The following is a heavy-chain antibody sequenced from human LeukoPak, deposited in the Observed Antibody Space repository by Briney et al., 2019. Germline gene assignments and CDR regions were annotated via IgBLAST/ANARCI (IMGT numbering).Heavy chain of an antibody. Sequence: QTGGSLRLSCAASGFTFTTYSMNWVRQAPGKGLEWVSYISSSSNMIYYADSVKGRFTISRDNARNSLYLQMNSLRAEDTAVYYCARGVGVLTTVGDYWGQGTLVTASS. CDR2: ISSSSNMI. V-gene: IGHV3-48*04. D-gene: IGHD2-21*01. CDR3: ARGVGVLTTVGDY. CDR1: GFTFTTYS. J-gene: IGHJ4*02.